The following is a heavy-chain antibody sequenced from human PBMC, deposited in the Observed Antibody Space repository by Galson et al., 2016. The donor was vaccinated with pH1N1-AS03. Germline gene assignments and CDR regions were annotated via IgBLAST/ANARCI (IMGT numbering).Heavy chain of an antibody. CDR3: ARGWYDIWTGHLVDPFDY. V-gene: IGHV3-11*01. CDR1: GFTFSDYY. CDR2: ITSSGGSGPTI. D-gene: IGHD3-9*01. Sequence: SLRLSCAASGFTFSDYYMSWIRQAPGKGLEWISCITSSGGSGPTIYYADSVEGRFTISRDNAKNSLYLQMNSLRADDTAVYYCARGWYDIWTGHLVDPFDYWGQGALVTVSS. J-gene: IGHJ4*02.